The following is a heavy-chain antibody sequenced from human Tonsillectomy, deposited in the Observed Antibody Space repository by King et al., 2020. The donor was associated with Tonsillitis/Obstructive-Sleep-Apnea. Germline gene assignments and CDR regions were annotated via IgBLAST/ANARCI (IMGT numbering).Heavy chain of an antibody. J-gene: IGHJ5*02. CDR1: GGSFSGYY. V-gene: IGHV4-34*01. CDR3: ARGQTSVAARTDLGLDISEYNWFDP. Sequence: VQLQQWGAGLLKPSETLSLTCAVYGGSFSGYYWSWIRQPPGKGLEWIGEINHSGSTNYNPSLKSRVTISVDTSKNQFSLTLRSVTSADTAVYYCARGQTSVAARTDLGLDISEYNWFDPRGQGTLVTVSS. CDR2: INHSGST. D-gene: IGHD6-6*01.